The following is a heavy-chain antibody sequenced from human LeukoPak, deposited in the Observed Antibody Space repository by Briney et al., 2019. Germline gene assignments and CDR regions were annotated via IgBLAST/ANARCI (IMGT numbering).Heavy chain of an antibody. V-gene: IGHV4-31*03. D-gene: IGHD3-10*01. Sequence: PSETLSLTCTVSGGSISSGGYYWSWVRQHPGKGLEWIGYIYYSGSTYYNPSLKSRVTISVDTSKNQFSLKLRSVTAADTAVYYCAREGMVRGPEDYWGQGTLVTVSS. CDR2: IYYSGST. CDR3: AREGMVRGPEDY. J-gene: IGHJ4*02. CDR1: GGSISSGGYY.